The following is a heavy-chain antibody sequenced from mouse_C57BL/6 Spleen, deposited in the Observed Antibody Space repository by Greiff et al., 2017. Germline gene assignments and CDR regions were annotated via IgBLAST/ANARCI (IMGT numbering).Heavy chain of an antibody. J-gene: IGHJ3*01. V-gene: IGHV3-6*01. CDR3: ARRANWEEFAY. CDR2: ISYDGSN. CDR1: GYSITSGYY. Sequence: EVKLQESGPGLVKPSQSLSLTCSVTGYSITSGYYWNWIRQFPGNKLEWMGYISYDGSNNYNPSLKNRISITRDTSKNQFFLKLNSVTTEDTATYYCARRANWEEFAYWGQGTLVTVSA. D-gene: IGHD4-1*01.